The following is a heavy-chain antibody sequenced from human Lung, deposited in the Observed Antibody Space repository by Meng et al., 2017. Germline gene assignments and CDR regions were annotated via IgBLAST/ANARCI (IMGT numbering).Heavy chain of an antibody. J-gene: IGHJ4*02. CDR1: GYTFTTYG. CDR2: IDPGNGNR. Sequence: QVHLVQSGLEVKKPGASVNVSCKASGYTFTTYGISCLRQAPGQGLEWMGWIDPGNGNRDFAEKFQDRLTMSNDTSSSTVYMELTRLTSDDTAVYYCARDRQWLFDYWGQGALVTVSS. D-gene: IGHD6-19*01. CDR3: ARDRQWLFDY. V-gene: IGHV1-18*01.